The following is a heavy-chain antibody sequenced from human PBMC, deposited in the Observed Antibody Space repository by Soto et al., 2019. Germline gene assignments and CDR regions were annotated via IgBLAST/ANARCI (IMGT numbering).Heavy chain of an antibody. CDR1: GGSISSSSYY. CDR2: IYYSGST. CDR3: ARHFWKSVLMVYARGLADGMDV. D-gene: IGHD2-8*01. J-gene: IGHJ6*02. V-gene: IGHV4-39*01. Sequence: PSETLSLTCTVSGGSISSSSYYWGWIRQPPGKGLEWIGSIYYSGSTYYNPSLKSRVTISVDTSKNQFSLKLSSVTAADTAVYYCARHFWKSVLMVYARGLADGMDVWGQGTTVTVSS.